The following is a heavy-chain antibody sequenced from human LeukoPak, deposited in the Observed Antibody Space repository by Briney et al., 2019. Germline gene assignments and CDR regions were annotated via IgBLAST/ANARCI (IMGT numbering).Heavy chain of an antibody. Sequence: GGSLRLSCAASGFTFSSYWMHWVRQAPGKGLVWASRINSDGSTTSYADSVKGRFTISRDNAKNTLYLQMNNLRVEDTAVYYCARDWNGYCDYWGQGTLVTVSS. CDR2: INSDGSTT. J-gene: IGHJ4*02. D-gene: IGHD3-3*01. CDR1: GFTFSSYW. CDR3: ARDWNGYCDY. V-gene: IGHV3-74*01.